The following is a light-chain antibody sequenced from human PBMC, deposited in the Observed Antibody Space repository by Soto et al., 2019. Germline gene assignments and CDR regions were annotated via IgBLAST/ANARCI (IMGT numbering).Light chain of an antibody. CDR2: EDN. Sequence: NFMLTQPHSVSESPGKTVTISCTGSSGSIASNYVQWYQQRPGSAPTTVIYEDNQRPSGVPDRFSGSIDSSSNSASLTISGLEAEDEADYSCQSYDSSTVVFGGGTKLTVL. CDR3: QSYDSSTVV. J-gene: IGLJ2*01. CDR1: SGSIASNY. V-gene: IGLV6-57*02.